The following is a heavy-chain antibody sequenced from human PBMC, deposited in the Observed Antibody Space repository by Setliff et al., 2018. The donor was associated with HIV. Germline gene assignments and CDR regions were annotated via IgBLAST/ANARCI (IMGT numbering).Heavy chain of an antibody. CDR2: ISAYNGNT. V-gene: IGHV1-18*01. CDR1: GGTFSTYA. D-gene: IGHD5-18*01. CDR3: ARAEWIQLWFGAFDI. J-gene: IGHJ3*02. Sequence: GASVKVSCKASGGTFSTYAVSWVRQAPGQGLEWMGWISAYNGNTNYAQKLQGRVTMATDTSTSTAYMELRSPRSDDTAVYYCARAEWIQLWFGAFDIWGQGTMVTV.